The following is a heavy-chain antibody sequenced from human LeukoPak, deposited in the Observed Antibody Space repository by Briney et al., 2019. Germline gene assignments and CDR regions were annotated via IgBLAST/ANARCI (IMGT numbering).Heavy chain of an antibody. CDR1: GFTFSSYA. J-gene: IGHJ4*02. CDR3: ARLGYYDYVWGSYVDQSFDY. D-gene: IGHD3-16*01. V-gene: IGHV3-20*04. CDR2: INWNGGST. Sequence: GGSLRLSCAASGFTFSSYAMSWVRQAPGKGLEWVSGINWNGGSTGYADSVKGRFTISRDNAKNSLYLQMNSLRAEDTALYYCARLGYYDYVWGSYVDQSFDYWGQGTLVTVSS.